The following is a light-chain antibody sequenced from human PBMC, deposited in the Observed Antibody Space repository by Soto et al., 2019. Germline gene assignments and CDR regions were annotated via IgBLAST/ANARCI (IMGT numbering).Light chain of an antibody. CDR1: QRVDSAY. CDR2: GAS. Sequence: EVVLTQSPGTLSLSPGARATLSCRASQRVDSAYLAWYQQKPGQAPRLLIYGASHRATGIPDRFSGGGSGTDFSLTISRLEPEDSAVYYCQQYSNSPPYTFGQGTKVESK. CDR3: QQYSNSPPYT. V-gene: IGKV3-20*01. J-gene: IGKJ2*01.